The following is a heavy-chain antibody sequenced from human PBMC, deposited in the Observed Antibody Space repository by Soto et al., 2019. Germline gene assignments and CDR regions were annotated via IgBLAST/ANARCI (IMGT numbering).Heavy chain of an antibody. Sequence: SETLSLTCTVSGGSISSSSYYWGWIRQPPGKGLEWIGSIYYSGSTYYNPSLKSRVTISVDTSKNQFSLKLSSVTAADTAVYYCARHLGGGSYLYYFDYWGQGTLVTVSS. D-gene: IGHD1-26*01. J-gene: IGHJ4*02. V-gene: IGHV4-39*01. CDR1: GGSISSSSYY. CDR2: IYYSGST. CDR3: ARHLGGGSYLYYFDY.